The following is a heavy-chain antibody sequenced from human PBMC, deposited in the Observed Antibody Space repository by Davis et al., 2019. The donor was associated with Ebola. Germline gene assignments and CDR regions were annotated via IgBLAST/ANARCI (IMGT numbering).Heavy chain of an antibody. CDR3: ARSSPVAGTLY. Sequence: GESLKISCAASGLTFSSYWMSWVRQAPGKGLEWVANIKQDGSEKYYVDSVKGRFTISRDNAKNSLYLQMNSLRAEDTAVYYCARSSPVAGTLYWGQGTLVTVSS. CDR1: GLTFSSYW. V-gene: IGHV3-7*03. CDR2: IKQDGSEK. J-gene: IGHJ4*02. D-gene: IGHD6-19*01.